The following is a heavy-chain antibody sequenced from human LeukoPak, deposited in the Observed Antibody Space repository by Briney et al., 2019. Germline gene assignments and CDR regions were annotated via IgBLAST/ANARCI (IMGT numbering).Heavy chain of an antibody. D-gene: IGHD1-1*01. CDR1: GYTFTSYY. CDR3: ARGTTDDY. J-gene: IGHJ4*02. CDR2: INSSGGST. V-gene: IGHV1-46*01. Sequence: ASVKVSCKASGYTFTSYYIDWVRQAPGQGLEWMGVINSSGGSTKYAQKFQGRVTITGDPSTRTVYMELSSLTSDDTAVYYCARGTTDDYWGQGTPVTVSS.